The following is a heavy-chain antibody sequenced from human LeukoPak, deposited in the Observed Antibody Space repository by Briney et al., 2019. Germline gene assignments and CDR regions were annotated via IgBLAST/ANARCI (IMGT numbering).Heavy chain of an antibody. D-gene: IGHD6-13*01. CDR1: GFTFNYAW. V-gene: IGHV4-59*08. CDR2: IYYSGST. J-gene: IGHJ3*02. CDR3: ARLVAAAGNAFDI. Sequence: GSLRLSCTASGFTFNYAWMSWVRQAPGKGLEWIGYIYYSGSTNYNPSLKSRVTISVDTSKNQFSLKLSSVTAADTAVYYCARLVAAAGNAFDIWGQGTMVTVSS.